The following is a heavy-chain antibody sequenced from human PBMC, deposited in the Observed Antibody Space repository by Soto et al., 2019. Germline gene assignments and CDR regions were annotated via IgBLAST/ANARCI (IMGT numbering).Heavy chain of an antibody. Sequence: PSETLSLTCAVYGGSFSGYYWTWIRQPPGTGLEWIGEINHSGSTNYNPSLKSRVTISVDTSKNQFSLKLSSVTAADTAVYYCARHEDIDYAFDIWGQGTMVTVSS. CDR1: GGSFSGYY. CDR3: ARHEDIDYAFDI. CDR2: INHSGST. J-gene: IGHJ3*02. V-gene: IGHV4-34*01.